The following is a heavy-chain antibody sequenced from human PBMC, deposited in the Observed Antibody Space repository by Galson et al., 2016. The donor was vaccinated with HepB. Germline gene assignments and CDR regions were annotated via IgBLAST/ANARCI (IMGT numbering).Heavy chain of an antibody. Sequence: SLRLSCAASGFSFSDSTMHWVRQAPGKGPEWVARIRSEASDYSTDYAASVKGRFTISRDDSKNSLFLQMNSLKTEDTALYFCVRDSRTHFYDFWGQGTQVTVSS. D-gene: IGHD3-3*02. CDR3: VRDSRTHFYDF. J-gene: IGHJ4*02. CDR1: GFSFSDST. V-gene: IGHV3-72*01. CDR2: IRSEASDYST.